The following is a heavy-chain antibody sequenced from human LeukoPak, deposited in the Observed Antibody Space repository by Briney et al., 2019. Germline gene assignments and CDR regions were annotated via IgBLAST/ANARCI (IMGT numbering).Heavy chain of an antibody. CDR2: INPNSGGT. D-gene: IGHD2-2*01. CDR3: AARSSSSDAFDI. J-gene: IGHJ3*02. CDR1: GYTFTGYY. Sequence: VASVKVSCKASGYTFTGYYMHWVRQAPGQGLEWMGWINPNSGGTNYAQKLQGRVTMTTDTSTSTAYMELRSLRSDDTAVYYCAARSSSSDAFDIWGQGTMATVSS. V-gene: IGHV1-2*02.